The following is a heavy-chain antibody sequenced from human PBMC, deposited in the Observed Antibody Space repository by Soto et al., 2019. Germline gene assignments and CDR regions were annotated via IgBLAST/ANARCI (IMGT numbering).Heavy chain of an antibody. D-gene: IGHD6-13*01. CDR1: GFTFSHNA. CDR2: IWYDGSKE. CDR3: ARDGQQMVPYGMDV. V-gene: IGHV3-33*01. Sequence: QVQLVESGGGVVQPGRSLRLSCAASGFTFSHNAIHWVRQAPGKGLEWVAFIWYDGSKENYGDSVKGRFTISRDNSKNTAYLQMNSLRAEDTAVYYCARDGQQMVPYGMDVWGQGTTVIVSS. J-gene: IGHJ6*02.